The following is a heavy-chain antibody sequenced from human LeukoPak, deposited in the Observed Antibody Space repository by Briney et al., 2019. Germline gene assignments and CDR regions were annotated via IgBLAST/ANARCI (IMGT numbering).Heavy chain of an antibody. Sequence: SETLSLTCTVSGGSINNYYWNWIRQPPGKGLEWIGFIYSSGTTNYNPSLKSRLSFSIDTSKNQFSLKLTSMTAADTAVYYCARALVGATSYYYYYMDVWGKGTTVTVSS. V-gene: IGHV4-59*01. J-gene: IGHJ6*03. CDR3: ARALVGATSYYYYYMDV. CDR1: GGSINNYY. D-gene: IGHD1-26*01. CDR2: IYSSGTT.